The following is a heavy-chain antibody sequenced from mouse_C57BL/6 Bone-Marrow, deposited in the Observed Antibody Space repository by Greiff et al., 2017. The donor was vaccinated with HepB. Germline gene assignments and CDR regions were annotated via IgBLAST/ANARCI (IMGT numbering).Heavy chain of an antibody. CDR2: ISDGGSYT. V-gene: IGHV5-4*01. CDR3: ARDASYDYDPVAY. J-gene: IGHJ3*01. D-gene: IGHD2-4*01. CDR1: GFTFSSYA. Sequence: EVQGVESGGGLVKPGGSLKLSCAASGFTFSSYAMSWVRQTPEKRLEWVATISDGGSYTYYPDNVKGRFTISRDNAKNNLYLQMSHLKSEDTAMYYCARDASYDYDPVAYWGQGTLVTVSA.